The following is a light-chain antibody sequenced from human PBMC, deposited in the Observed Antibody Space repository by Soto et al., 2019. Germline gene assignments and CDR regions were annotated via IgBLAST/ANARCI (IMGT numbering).Light chain of an antibody. V-gene: IGKV3-20*01. Sequence: EIVLTQSPGTLSLSPGERVSLSCRAGQSVSSSYLAWYQQKPGQAPRLLIYGASSRATVIPDRFSGSGSGTDFTLTISRLEPEDFAVYYCQQYGSSPSWTFGQGTKVDIK. CDR1: QSVSSSY. J-gene: IGKJ1*01. CDR3: QQYGSSPSWT. CDR2: GAS.